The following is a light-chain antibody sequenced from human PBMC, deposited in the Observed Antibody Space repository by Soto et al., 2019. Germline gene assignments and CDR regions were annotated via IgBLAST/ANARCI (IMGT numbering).Light chain of an antibody. Sequence: QSALTQPASVSGSPGQSITISCTGTSSDVGNYKYVSWYQQHPGKAPKLIVYDVTNRPSGVSDRFSGSKSGNTASLTISGLQAEDEADYYCSSYTSSSSYVFGTGTKVTVL. CDR1: SSDVGNYKY. J-gene: IGLJ1*01. CDR3: SSYTSSSSYV. V-gene: IGLV2-14*03. CDR2: DVT.